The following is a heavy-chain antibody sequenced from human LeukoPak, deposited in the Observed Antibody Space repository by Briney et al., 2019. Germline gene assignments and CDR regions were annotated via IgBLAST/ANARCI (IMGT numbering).Heavy chain of an antibody. CDR1: GGTFSSYA. D-gene: IGHD3-22*01. V-gene: IGHV1-69*04. J-gene: IGHJ4*02. CDR2: IIPILGIA. CDR3: ARDTYYDSSGYYFRIDY. Sequence: GASVKVSCKASGGTFSSYAISWVRQAPGQGLEWMGRIIPILGIANYAQKFQGRVTITADKSTSTAYMELSSLRSEDTAVYYCARDTYYDSSGYYFRIDYWGQGTLVTVSS.